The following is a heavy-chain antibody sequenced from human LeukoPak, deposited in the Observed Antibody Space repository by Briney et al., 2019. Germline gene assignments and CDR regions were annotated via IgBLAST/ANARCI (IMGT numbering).Heavy chain of an antibody. Sequence: ASVKVSCKASGYTFTTYYMHWVRQAPGQGLEWMGWINPNSGGTNYAQKFQGRVTMTRDTSISTAYMELSRLRSDDTAVYYCARVLAAPWNPVDYWGQGTLVTVSS. D-gene: IGHD1-1*01. J-gene: IGHJ4*02. CDR3: ARVLAAPWNPVDY. CDR1: GYTFTTYY. CDR2: INPNSGGT. V-gene: IGHV1-2*02.